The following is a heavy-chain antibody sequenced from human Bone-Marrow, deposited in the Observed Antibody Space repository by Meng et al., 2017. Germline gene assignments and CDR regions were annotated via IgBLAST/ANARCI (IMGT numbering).Heavy chain of an antibody. CDR1: GFTFSSYG. J-gene: IGHJ4*02. CDR3: ARDGTYYYDSSGYYFDY. CDR2: IWYDGSNK. Sequence: GGSLRLSCAASGFTFSSYGMHWVRQAPGKGLEWVAVIWYDGSNKYYADSVKGRFTISRDNSKNTLYLQMNSLRAEDTAVYYCARDGTYYYDSSGYYFDYWGQGTLVTAPQ. V-gene: IGHV3-33*01. D-gene: IGHD3-22*01.